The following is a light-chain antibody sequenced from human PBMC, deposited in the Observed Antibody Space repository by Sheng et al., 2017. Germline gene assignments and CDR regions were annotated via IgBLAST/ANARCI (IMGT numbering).Light chain of an antibody. Sequence: EIVLTQSPATLSLSPGERATLSCRASQSITNNLAWYQQKPGQAPRLLIYGASNRATGIPDRFSGSGSGTDFTLTISRLEPEDFAVYYCQQYGSSPRTFGQGTKVE. CDR3: QQYGSSPRT. J-gene: IGKJ1*01. CDR2: GAS. V-gene: IGKV3-20*01. CDR1: QSITNN.